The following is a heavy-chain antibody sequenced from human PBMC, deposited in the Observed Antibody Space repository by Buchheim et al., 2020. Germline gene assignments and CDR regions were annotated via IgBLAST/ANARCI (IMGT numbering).Heavy chain of an antibody. V-gene: IGHV3-43D*03. CDR3: AEDTLIAHDYYDEIHDAFDI. Sequence: EVQLVESGGVVVQPGGSLRLSCAASGFTFDDYAMHWVRQAPGKGLEWVSLISWDGGSTYYADYVKGRFTISRDNSKNSMYLQMNSLRAEDTALYYCAEDTLIAHDYYDEIHDAFDIWGQGT. D-gene: IGHD3-22*01. J-gene: IGHJ3*02. CDR1: GFTFDDYA. CDR2: ISWDGGST.